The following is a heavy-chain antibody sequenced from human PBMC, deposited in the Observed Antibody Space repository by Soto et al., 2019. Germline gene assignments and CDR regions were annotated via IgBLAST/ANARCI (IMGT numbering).Heavy chain of an antibody. CDR3: GREIESSGGCISFAY. CDR2: ISAYNGNT. J-gene: IGHJ4*02. V-gene: IGHV1-18*04. CDR1: GYTFTSYG. Sequence: GASVKVPCKASGYTFTSYGLSWLRQAPGHGLEWMGWISAYNGNTNYVQSLQDRVSMTRDTSTGTVYMELRSLRSDDTAVYYCGREIESSGGCISFAYWGQGAPVTVSS. D-gene: IGHD1-1*01.